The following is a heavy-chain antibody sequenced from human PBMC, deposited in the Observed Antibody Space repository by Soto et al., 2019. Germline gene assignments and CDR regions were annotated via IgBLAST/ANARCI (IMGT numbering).Heavy chain of an antibody. D-gene: IGHD3-9*01. J-gene: IGHJ4*02. CDR3: ARDRRGGYRRYFEV. CDR2: SSFSGAT. CDR1: GVSITSYF. Sequence: SETLSLTCTVSGVSITSYFWSWIRQTPWKGLDWIGSSSFSGATYSNPSLKGRAALSVDTSENHLSLTLNSVTSADTAVYFCARDRRGGYRRYFEVWGQGNQVTVSS. V-gene: IGHV4-59*01.